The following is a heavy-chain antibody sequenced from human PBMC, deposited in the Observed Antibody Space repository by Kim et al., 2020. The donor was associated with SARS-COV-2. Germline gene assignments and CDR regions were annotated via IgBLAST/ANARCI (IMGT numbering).Heavy chain of an antibody. J-gene: IGHJ4*02. CDR2: ISGDSGKS. V-gene: IGHV3-23*01. D-gene: IGHD3-10*01. CDR3: AKITAIFSAGSVY. CDR1: GFTFSSYA. Sequence: GGSLRLSCAASGFTFSSYAMSWVRQAPGKGLEWVSSISGDSGKSYYANSVKGRFTISRDNPKSTLYLQMDNLRAEDTAVYYCAKITAIFSAGSVYWCQGT.